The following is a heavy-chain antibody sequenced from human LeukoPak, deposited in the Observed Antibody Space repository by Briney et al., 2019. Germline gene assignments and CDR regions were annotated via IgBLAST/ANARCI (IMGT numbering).Heavy chain of an antibody. CDR1: GGSISSSY. Sequence: SETLSLTYTVSGGSISSSYWSWIRQPPGKGLEWIGYIYYSGITNYNPSLKSRVTISLDTSKNQFSLKLNSVTAADTAVYYCARASGAFDYWGQGALVTVSS. CDR2: IYYSGIT. V-gene: IGHV4-59*01. J-gene: IGHJ4*02. CDR3: ARASGAFDY.